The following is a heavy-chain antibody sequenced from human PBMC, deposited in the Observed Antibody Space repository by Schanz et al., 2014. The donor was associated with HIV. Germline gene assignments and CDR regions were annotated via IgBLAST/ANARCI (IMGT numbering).Heavy chain of an antibody. CDR3: RAWLLGDHMDV. J-gene: IGHJ6*02. Sequence: EVRLVESGGTSVQPGGSLRLSCAASGFAVSSNFLNWVRQTPGKGLEWVSFTSSDGTTYYADSVKGRFTISRDISRNTIYLQMNGLRGEDTAVYYCRAWLLGDHMDVWGQGTTVAVSS. D-gene: IGHD3-22*01. CDR1: GFAVSSNF. CDR2: TSSDGTT. V-gene: IGHV3-53*01.